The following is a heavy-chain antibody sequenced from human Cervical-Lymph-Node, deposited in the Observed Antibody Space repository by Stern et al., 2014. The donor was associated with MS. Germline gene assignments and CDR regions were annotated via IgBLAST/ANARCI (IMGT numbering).Heavy chain of an antibody. D-gene: IGHD3-16*01. J-gene: IGHJ4*02. CDR1: GASLSGVNW. Sequence: VQLVESGPGLVKPSGTLSLTCTVSGASLSGVNWWTWVRQPPGKGLEWIGKCFTRGDTNDNRALGIGVFMLVAGSKSKFPLQLTSVTAADTAVYYCARGGGTDSPTYDYWGQGTLVTVS. V-gene: IGHV4-4*02. CDR3: ARGGGTDSPTYDY. CDR2: CFTRGDT.